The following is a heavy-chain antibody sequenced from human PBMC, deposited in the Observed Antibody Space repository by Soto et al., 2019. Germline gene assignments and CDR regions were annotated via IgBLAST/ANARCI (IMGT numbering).Heavy chain of an antibody. J-gene: IGHJ6*02. CDR1: GFTFSNNG. D-gene: IGHD2-2*01. CDR2: GSARGGDT. CDR3: AKSSSRPHYYGMDV. V-gene: IGHV3-23*01. Sequence: GGSLRLSCAVSGFTFSNNGMNWVRQAPGKGLEWVGGGSARGGDTSYADSGKGRFTISRANSKDTLYLQMNSLTAEATAVYYCAKSSSRPHYYGMDVWGHGTTVTVSS.